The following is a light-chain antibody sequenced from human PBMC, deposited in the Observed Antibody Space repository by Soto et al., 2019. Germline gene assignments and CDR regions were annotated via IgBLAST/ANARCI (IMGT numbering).Light chain of an antibody. CDR3: HQSYTTPIT. Sequence: DIQMTQSPSSLSASVGDRVTITCRASQFIDTYLHWYQQKPREAPKLLIYAASNLQSWVSSRFRGSGSWTDFTLTISNLQPEDFATYHCHQSYTTPITFGQGTKVEI. CDR1: QFIDTY. V-gene: IGKV1-39*01. CDR2: AAS. J-gene: IGKJ2*01.